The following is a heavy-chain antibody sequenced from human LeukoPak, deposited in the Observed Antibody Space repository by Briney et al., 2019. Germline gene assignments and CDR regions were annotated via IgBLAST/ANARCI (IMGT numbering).Heavy chain of an antibody. CDR1: GGFISSDY. J-gene: IGHJ4*02. CDR3: SRRGDGDITPLDH. D-gene: IGHD2-15*01. Sequence: SEALSLTCTGSGGFISSDYRTWIRQPPGKGLECIGLIYYNGRTNYNPSLKRQGPIYVDKCKRQFFVQLIFVPAADPAVYCGSRRGDGDITPLDHWGQETLVTVSS. V-gene: IGHV4-59*08. CDR2: IYYNGRT.